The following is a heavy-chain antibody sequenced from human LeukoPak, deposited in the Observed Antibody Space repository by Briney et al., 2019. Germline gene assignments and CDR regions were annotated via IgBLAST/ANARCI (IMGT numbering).Heavy chain of an antibody. CDR2: IKGDGSKK. CDR3: TSHIATLGAY. J-gene: IGHJ4*02. V-gene: IGHV3-7*03. Sequence: GGSLRLSCATSGFIFSRDWMTWVRQAPGKGPEWVANIKGDGSKKNLVDCVKGRFTISRDNAKNSLYLEMSSLRAEDTAVYYCTSHIATLGAYWGQGTLVTVSS. CDR1: GFIFSRDW. D-gene: IGHD2-21*01.